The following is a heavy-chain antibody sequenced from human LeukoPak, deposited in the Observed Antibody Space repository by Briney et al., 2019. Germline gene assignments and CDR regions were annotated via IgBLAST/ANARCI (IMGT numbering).Heavy chain of an antibody. CDR3: ARDRGSIGIDP. CDR1: GGSINSYY. J-gene: IGHJ5*02. Sequence: PSETLSLTCTVSGGSINSYYWNWIRQPPGKGLEWIGYIYYSGSTNYNPSLKSRVTISVDTSKNQFSLKLSSVTAADTAVYYCARDRGSIGIDPWGQGTLVTVSS. CDR2: IYYSGST. D-gene: IGHD1-26*01. V-gene: IGHV4-59*01.